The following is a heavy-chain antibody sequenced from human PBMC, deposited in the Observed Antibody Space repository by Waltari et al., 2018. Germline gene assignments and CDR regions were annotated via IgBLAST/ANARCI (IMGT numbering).Heavy chain of an antibody. V-gene: IGHV1-46*03. CDR2: INPSDGGT. D-gene: IGHD3-3*02. CDR1: GDTFSSHF. CDR3: TRDKLDYYNGMDV. J-gene: IGHJ6*02. Sequence: QVQLVQSGAEVKKPGASVKVSCRTSGDTFSSHFLFWVRQAPGQGLEWMGIINPSDGGTNYPQKFQDRVTMTRDTSTSTVYMELRSLRSEDTAVYYCTRDKLDYYNGMDVWGQGTTVTVSS.